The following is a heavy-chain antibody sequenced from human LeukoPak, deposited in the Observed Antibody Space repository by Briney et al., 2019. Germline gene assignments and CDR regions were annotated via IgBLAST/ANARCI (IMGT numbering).Heavy chain of an antibody. CDR2: IIPIFGTA. V-gene: IGHV1-69*01. J-gene: IGHJ4*02. CDR3: AKYWGTSGTTGWMFEY. D-gene: IGHD1-1*01. CDR1: GGTFSSYA. Sequence: ASVKVSCKASGGTFSSYAISWVRQAPGQGLEWMGGIIPIFGTANYAQKFQGRVTITADESTSTAYMEMSSLRAEDTAVYYCAKYWGTSGTTGWMFEYWGQGTLVTVSS.